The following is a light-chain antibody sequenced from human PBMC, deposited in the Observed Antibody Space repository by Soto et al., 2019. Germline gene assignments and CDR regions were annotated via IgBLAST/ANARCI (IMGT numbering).Light chain of an antibody. CDR2: MND. V-gene: IGLV1-44*01. CDR1: TSNIGRNS. J-gene: IGLJ2*01. CDR3: AAWDDSLNGVV. Sequence: QSVLTQAPSASGTPGRSVSISCSGGTSNIGRNSVNWYQQFPGTAPKLLIYMNDRRPSGVPDRFSAFRSGASASLAISGLQSEDEATYYCAAWDDSLNGVVFGGGTKLTVL.